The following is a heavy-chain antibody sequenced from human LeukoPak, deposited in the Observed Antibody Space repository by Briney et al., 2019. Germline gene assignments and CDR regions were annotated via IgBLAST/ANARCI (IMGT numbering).Heavy chain of an antibody. Sequence: PSETLSLTCTVSGVSISSYHWSWIRQPPVKGLEWIGYIYNSGSTSYNPSLKSRVTISVDTSKNQFSLKLSSVTAADTAVYYCATRDGYNSNSPWAYGMDVWGQGTTVTVSS. J-gene: IGHJ6*02. CDR3: ATRDGYNSNSPWAYGMDV. D-gene: IGHD5-24*01. CDR1: GVSISSYH. CDR2: IYNSGST. V-gene: IGHV4-59*01.